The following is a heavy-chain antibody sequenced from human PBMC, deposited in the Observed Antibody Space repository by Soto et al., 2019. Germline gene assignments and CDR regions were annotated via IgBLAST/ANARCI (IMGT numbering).Heavy chain of an antibody. J-gene: IGHJ4*02. V-gene: IGHV3-9*01. CDR2: ISWNSGSI. CDR1: GFTFDDYA. Sequence: GGSLRLSCAASGFTFDDYAMHWVRQAPGKGLEWVSGISWNSGSIGYADSVKGRFTMSRDNAKNSLYLQMNSPRAEDTALYYCAKSRGLLLHLDYWGQGTLVTVSS. CDR3: AKSRGLLLHLDY. D-gene: IGHD3-22*01.